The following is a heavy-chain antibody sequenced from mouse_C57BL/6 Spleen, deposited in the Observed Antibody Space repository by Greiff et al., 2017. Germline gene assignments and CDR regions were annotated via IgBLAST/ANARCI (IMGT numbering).Heavy chain of an antibody. CDR1: GFTFSDYY. V-gene: IGHV5-16*01. D-gene: IGHD2-1*01. Sequence: EVKLVESEGGLVQPGSSMKLSCTASGFTFSDYYMAWVRQVPEKGLEWVANINYDGSSTYYLDSLKSRFIISRDNAKNILYLQMSSLKSEDTATYYCARDGNFGPYAMDYWGQGTSVTVSS. J-gene: IGHJ4*01. CDR3: ARDGNFGPYAMDY. CDR2: INYDGSST.